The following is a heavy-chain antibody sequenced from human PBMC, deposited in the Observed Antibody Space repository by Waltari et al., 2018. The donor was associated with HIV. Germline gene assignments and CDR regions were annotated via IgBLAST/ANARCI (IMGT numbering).Heavy chain of an antibody. J-gene: IGHJ5*02. CDR2: ISSTGHT. CDR3: ARQSWTAGNNHFDP. Sequence: QLQLQESGTGLVRPSETLSLTCTVSGDSITTTAYSWGWIRQSPGELLEWIGSISSTGHTYFDPLLKSRIILSVDTSRNQFSLTLRSVTAADTARYYCARQSWTAGNNHFDPWGQGILVTVSS. D-gene: IGHD2-21*02. V-gene: IGHV4-39*01. CDR1: GDSITTTAYS.